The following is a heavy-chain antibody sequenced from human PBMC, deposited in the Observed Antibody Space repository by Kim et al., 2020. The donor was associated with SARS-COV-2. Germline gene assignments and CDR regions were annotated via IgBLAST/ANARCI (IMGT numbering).Heavy chain of an antibody. Sequence: GGSLRLSCAASGFTFSNYWMHWVRQAPGKGLVWVSRINGDGSRTDYAEFVKGRFTISRDNARDTLYLQMNSLRAEDTAVYYCERVYWKSGNNVDYWGQGTLVTVSS. V-gene: IGHV3-74*01. J-gene: IGHJ4*02. D-gene: IGHD1-1*01. CDR3: ERVYWKSGNNVDY. CDR2: INGDGSRT. CDR1: GFTFSNYW.